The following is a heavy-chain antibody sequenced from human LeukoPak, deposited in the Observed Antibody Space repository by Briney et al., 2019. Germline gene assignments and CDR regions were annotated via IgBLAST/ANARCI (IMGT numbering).Heavy chain of an antibody. CDR2: MNPNSGNT. V-gene: IGHV1-8*01. CDR3: ARVRYSGYDNFDY. Sequence: ASVKVSCKASGHTFTSYDINWVRQATGQGLEWMGWMNPNSGNTGYAQKFQGRVTMTRNTSISTAYMELSSLRSEDTAVYYCARVRYSGYDNFDYWGQGTLVTVSS. J-gene: IGHJ4*02. D-gene: IGHD5-12*01. CDR1: GHTFTSYD.